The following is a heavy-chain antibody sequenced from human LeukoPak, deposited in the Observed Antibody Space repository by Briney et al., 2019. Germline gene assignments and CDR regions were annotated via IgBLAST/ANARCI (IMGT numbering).Heavy chain of an antibody. Sequence: ASVKVSCKASGYTFASYVISWVRQAPGQGLEWMGWISAYNGNTNYAQKLQGRVTMTTDTSTSTAYMELRSLRSDDTAVYYCARDGTHSGYDYPIDYWGQGTLVTVSS. V-gene: IGHV1-18*01. CDR1: GYTFASYV. CDR2: ISAYNGNT. CDR3: ARDGTHSGYDYPIDY. D-gene: IGHD5-12*01. J-gene: IGHJ4*02.